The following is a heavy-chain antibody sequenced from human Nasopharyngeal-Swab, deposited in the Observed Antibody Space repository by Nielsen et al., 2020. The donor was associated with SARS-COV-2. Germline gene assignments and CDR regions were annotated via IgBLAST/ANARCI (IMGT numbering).Heavy chain of an antibody. CDR2: ISSSGSTI. D-gene: IGHD5-12*01. J-gene: IGHJ5*02. CDR1: GFTFRSYE. Sequence: GGSLKISCAASGFTFRSYEMNWVRQAPGKGLEWVSYISSSGSTIYYADSVKGRFTISRDNAKNSLYLQMNSLRAEDTAVYYCARVSGYSGYDFYNWFDPWGQGTLVTVSS. CDR3: ARVSGYSGYDFYNWFDP. V-gene: IGHV3-48*03.